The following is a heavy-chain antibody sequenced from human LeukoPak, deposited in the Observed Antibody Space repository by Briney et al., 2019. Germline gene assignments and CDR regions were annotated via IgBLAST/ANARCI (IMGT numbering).Heavy chain of an antibody. D-gene: IGHD1-26*01. J-gene: IGHJ3*02. Sequence: GESLKISCKGSGYSFTSYWIGWVRQMPGEGLEWMGIIYPGDSDTRYSPSFQGQVTISADKSISTAYLQWSSLKASDTAMYYCARQVDGGSYYLGAFDIWGQGTMVTVSS. V-gene: IGHV5-51*01. CDR2: IYPGDSDT. CDR1: GYSFTSYW. CDR3: ARQVDGGSYYLGAFDI.